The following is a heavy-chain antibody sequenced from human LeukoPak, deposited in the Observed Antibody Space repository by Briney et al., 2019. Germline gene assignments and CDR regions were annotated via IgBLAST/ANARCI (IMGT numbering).Heavy chain of an antibody. J-gene: IGHJ4*02. CDR1: RITFYSYT. Sequence: GGSLRLSCAASRITFYSYTMNWVRQAPGKGLEWVSSISSSSSYIYYAASVKGRFTISSDNAKNSLYLQMNRLRAEDTAVYYCARERQLERLAFGKEGSAFDYWGQGTLVTVSS. V-gene: IGHV3-21*01. D-gene: IGHD1-1*01. CDR2: ISSSSSYI. CDR3: ARERQLERLAFGKEGSAFDY.